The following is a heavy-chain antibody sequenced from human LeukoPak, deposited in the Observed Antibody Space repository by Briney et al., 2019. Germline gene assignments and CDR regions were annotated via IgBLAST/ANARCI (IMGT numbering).Heavy chain of an antibody. CDR1: DGSISSGDYY. CDR3: ASNSPANDY. D-gene: IGHD2/OR15-2a*01. J-gene: IGHJ4*02. V-gene: IGHV4-30-2*01. CDR2: IYHSGST. Sequence: PSETLSLTCSVSDGSISSGDYYWSWIRQPPGKGLEWIGYIYHSGSTYYNPSLKSRVIMSVDTSKNQFSLNLNSVTAADTAVYYCASNSPANDYWGQGTLVTVSS.